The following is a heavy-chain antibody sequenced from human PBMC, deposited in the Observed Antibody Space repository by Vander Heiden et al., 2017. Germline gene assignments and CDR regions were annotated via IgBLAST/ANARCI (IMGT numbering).Heavy chain of an antibody. CDR2: ISWDGGST. V-gene: IGHV3-43*01. CDR1: GFTFDDYT. CDR3: AKDRGQYYFDY. Sequence: EVQLVESGGVVVQPGGSLRLSCAASGFTFDDYTMHWVRQAAGKGREWVSLISWDGGSTYYADSVKGRFTISRDNSKNSLYLQMNSLRTEDTALYYCAKDRGQYYFDYWGQGTLVTVSS. J-gene: IGHJ4*02. D-gene: IGHD3-10*01.